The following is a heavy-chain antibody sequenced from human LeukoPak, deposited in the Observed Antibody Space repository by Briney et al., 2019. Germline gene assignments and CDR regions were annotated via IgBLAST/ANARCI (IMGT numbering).Heavy chain of an antibody. D-gene: IGHD4-11*01. CDR1: GFTFSSYW. V-gene: IGHV3-74*01. CDR2: INSDGSTT. CDR3: ANNDYNNPEA. Sequence: PGGSLRLSCVVSGFTFSSYWMHWVRQAPGKGLVWVSRINSDGSTTTYADSVKGRFTISRDNAKNTLYLQMNSLRAEDTAVYYCANNDYNNPEAWGQGTLVTVSS. J-gene: IGHJ5*02.